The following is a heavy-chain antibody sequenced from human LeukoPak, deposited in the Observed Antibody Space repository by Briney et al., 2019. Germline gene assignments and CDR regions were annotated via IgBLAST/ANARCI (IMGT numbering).Heavy chain of an antibody. CDR1: GGSISGYY. CDR2: ITYSGGT. J-gene: IGHJ2*01. D-gene: IGHD5-18*01. Sequence: SETLSLTCTVSGGSISGYYWSWIRQPPGKGLEWIGFITYSGGTNYNPSLKSRVTISVDTSKQQFSLKLSSVTAADTAVYYCARGRRYSYAYWYFDLWGRGTLVTVSS. CDR3: ARGRRYSYAYWYFDL. V-gene: IGHV4-59*08.